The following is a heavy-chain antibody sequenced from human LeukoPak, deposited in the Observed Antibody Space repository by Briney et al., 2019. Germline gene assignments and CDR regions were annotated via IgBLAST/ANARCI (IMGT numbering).Heavy chain of an antibody. V-gene: IGHV3-7*05. CDR1: GYIFRRYW. J-gene: IGHJ3*02. D-gene: IGHD4-17*01. CDR3: ARDPTVTNFHDAFDI. Sequence: GGSLRLSCAASGYIFRRYWVSWVRQAPGKGLEWVATIKQDGSQKEYVDSVKGRFTISRDNAKNSLYLQMNSLRAEDTAVYYCARDPTVTNFHDAFDIWGQGTMVTVSS. CDR2: IKQDGSQK.